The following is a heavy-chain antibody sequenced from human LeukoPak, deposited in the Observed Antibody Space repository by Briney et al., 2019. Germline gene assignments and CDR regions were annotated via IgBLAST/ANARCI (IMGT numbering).Heavy chain of an antibody. CDR2: ISSSGSTI. Sequence: PGGSLRLSCAASGFTFSSYAMSWIRQAPGKGLEWVSYISSSGSTIYYADSEKGRFTISRDNAKNSLYLQMNSLRAEDAAVYYCARDLRVIWFDPWGQGTLVTVSS. CDR1: GFTFSSYA. D-gene: IGHD2-21*01. J-gene: IGHJ5*02. CDR3: ARDLRVIWFDP. V-gene: IGHV3-11*01.